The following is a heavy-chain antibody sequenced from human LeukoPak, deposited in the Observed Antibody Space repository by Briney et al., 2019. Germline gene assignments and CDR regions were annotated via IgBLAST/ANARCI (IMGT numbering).Heavy chain of an antibody. CDR1: GFTFSDYE. V-gene: IGHV3-74*01. Sequence: GGSLRLSCAASGFTFSDYEMYWVRQAPGKGLVWVSRIISDGRNTDYADSVEGRFTISRDNAKNTLYLQMNSLRAEDTAVYYCTFARGDPSSFNYWGQGTLVTVSS. CDR2: IISDGRNT. D-gene: IGHD2-2*01. J-gene: IGHJ4*02. CDR3: TFARGDPSSFNY.